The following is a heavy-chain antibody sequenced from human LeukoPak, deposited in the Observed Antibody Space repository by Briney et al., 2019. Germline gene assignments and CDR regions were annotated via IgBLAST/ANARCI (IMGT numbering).Heavy chain of an antibody. D-gene: IGHD3-3*01. CDR2: IYHSGST. V-gene: IGHV4-30-2*01. CDR3: ARGTYYDFWSGYYYFDY. J-gene: IGHJ4*02. Sequence: SETLSLTSVVSGGSISSGGYSWSWIRQPPGKGLEWFGYIYHSGSTYYNPSLKSSVTISVDSSKNQFSLKLSSVTAADTAVYYCARGTYYDFWSGYYYFDYWGQGTLVTVTS. CDR1: GGSISSGGYS.